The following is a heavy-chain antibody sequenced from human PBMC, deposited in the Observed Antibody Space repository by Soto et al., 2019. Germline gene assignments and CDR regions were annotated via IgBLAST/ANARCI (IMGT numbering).Heavy chain of an antibody. J-gene: IGHJ4*02. CDR3: GRDPPRRHSYGQGLDS. Sequence: HVQLVQSGAEVKKPGASVKVSCKASGYTFTSYGISWVRQAPGQGLEWMGWISTYNGNTNYAQKLQGRVTMTTDTPRRTGNRGVRSWRSKDRAVYSGGRDPPRRHSYGQGLDSGAEGALVTVPS. D-gene: IGHD5-18*01. CDR2: ISTYNGNT. CDR1: GYTFTSYG. V-gene: IGHV1-18*04.